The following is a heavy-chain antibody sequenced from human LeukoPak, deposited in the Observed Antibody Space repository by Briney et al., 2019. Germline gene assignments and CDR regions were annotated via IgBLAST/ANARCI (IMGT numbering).Heavy chain of an antibody. Sequence: SETLSLTCTVCGGFISCYYGSWIRQPRGKRLEGSGYIYYSGSTNYNPSLKSRVTISVDTSKNQFSLKLSSVTAADTAVYYCARVGNNGYDGFDYWGQGTLVTVSS. CDR3: ARVGNNGYDGFDY. CDR2: IYYSGST. V-gene: IGHV4-59*01. D-gene: IGHD5-12*01. CDR1: GGFISCYY. J-gene: IGHJ4*02.